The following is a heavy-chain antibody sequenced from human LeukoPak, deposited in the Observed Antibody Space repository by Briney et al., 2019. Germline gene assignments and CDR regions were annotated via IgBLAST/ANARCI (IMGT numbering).Heavy chain of an antibody. CDR3: ARTAARRFDY. V-gene: IGHV1-46*01. D-gene: IGHD6-6*01. J-gene: IGHJ4*02. CDR2: INPTGGST. Sequence: ASVKVSCKASGGSFSSYAISWVRQAPGQGLEWMGIINPTGGSTTYAQKFQGRVTMTRDTSTGTVYMELSSLRSDDTAVYYCARTAARRFDYWGQGTLVTVS. CDR1: GGSFSSYA.